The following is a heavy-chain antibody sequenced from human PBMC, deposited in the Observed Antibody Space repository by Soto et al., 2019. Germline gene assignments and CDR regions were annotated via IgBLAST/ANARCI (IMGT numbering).Heavy chain of an antibody. CDR3: AKDFHDIVATISDY. CDR2: ISGSGGST. V-gene: IGHV3-23*01. J-gene: IGHJ4*02. CDR1: GFTFSSYA. D-gene: IGHD5-12*01. Sequence: EVQLLESGGGLVQPGGSLRLSCAASGFTFSSYAMSWVRQAPGKGLEWVSAISGSGGSTYYADSVKSRFTISRDNSKNALYLQMNSLRAEDTAVYYCAKDFHDIVATISDYWGKGTLVTVSS.